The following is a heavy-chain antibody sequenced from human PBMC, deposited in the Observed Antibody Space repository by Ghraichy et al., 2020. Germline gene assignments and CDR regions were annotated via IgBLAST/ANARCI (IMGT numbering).Heavy chain of an antibody. D-gene: IGHD5-18*01. Sequence: SETLSLTCTVSGGSISSYYWSWIRQPPGKGLEWIGYIYYSGSTNYNPSLKSRVTISVDTSKNQFSLKLSSVTAADMAVYYCARLKVDTAMEDYYFDYWGQGTLVTVSS. CDR2: IYYSGST. CDR3: ARLKVDTAMEDYYFDY. CDR1: GGSISSYY. V-gene: IGHV4-59*08. J-gene: IGHJ4*02.